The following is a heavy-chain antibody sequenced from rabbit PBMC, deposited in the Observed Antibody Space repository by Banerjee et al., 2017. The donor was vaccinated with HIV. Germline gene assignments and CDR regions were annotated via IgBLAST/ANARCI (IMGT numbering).Heavy chain of an antibody. D-gene: IGHD8-1*01. CDR3: AGLGHVGSTYYTGYYGL. Sequence: QSLEESGGDLVKPGASLTLTCTASGFSFSSSYYMCWVRQAPGKGLEWIGCIVPGSSGGTYYASWAKGRFTISKTSSTTVTLQMTSLTATDTATYFCAGLGHVGSTYYTGYYGLWGPGTLVTVS. V-gene: IGHV1S40*01. CDR2: IVPGSSGGT. CDR1: GFSFSSSYY. J-gene: IGHJ4*01.